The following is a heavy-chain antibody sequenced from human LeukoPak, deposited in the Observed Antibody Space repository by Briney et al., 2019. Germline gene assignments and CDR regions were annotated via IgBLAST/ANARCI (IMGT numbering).Heavy chain of an antibody. V-gene: IGHV1-2*02. CDR3: ARGIQVIAAAGTAPFDY. CDR2: INPNSGGT. J-gene: IGHJ4*02. D-gene: IGHD6-13*01. CDR1: GYTFTIYY. Sequence: ASVKVSCKASGYTFTIYYMHWVRQAPGQGLEWMGWINPNSGGTNYAQKFQGRVTMTRDTSISTAYMELSRLRSDDTAVYYCARGIQVIAAAGTAPFDYWGQGTLVTVSS.